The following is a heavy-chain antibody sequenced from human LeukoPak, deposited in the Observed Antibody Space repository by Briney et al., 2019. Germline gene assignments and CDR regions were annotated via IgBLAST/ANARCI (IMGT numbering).Heavy chain of an antibody. CDR3: ASAYYDILTGYYYDY. CDR1: GFTFSSYS. Sequence: GGSLRLSCAASGFTFSSYSMNWVRQTPRKGLEWVSYISSSGSTIYYADSVKGRFTISRDNAKNSLYLQMNSLRAEDTAVYYCASAYYDILTGYYYDYWGQGTLVTVSS. V-gene: IGHV3-48*04. CDR2: ISSSGSTI. D-gene: IGHD3-9*01. J-gene: IGHJ4*02.